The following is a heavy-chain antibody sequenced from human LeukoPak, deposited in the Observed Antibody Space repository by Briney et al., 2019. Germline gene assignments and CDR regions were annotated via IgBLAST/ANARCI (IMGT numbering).Heavy chain of an antibody. V-gene: IGHV4-34*01. J-gene: IGHJ5*02. D-gene: IGHD3-3*01. CDR3: ARGSLRFLEWLPPFDP. CDR1: GGSFSGYY. CDR2: INHSGST. Sequence: SETLSLTCAVYGGSFSGYYWSWIRQPPGKGLEWIGEINHSGSTNHNPSLKSRVTISVDTSKNQFSLKLSSVTAADTAVYYCARGSLRFLEWLPPFDPWGQGTLVTVSS.